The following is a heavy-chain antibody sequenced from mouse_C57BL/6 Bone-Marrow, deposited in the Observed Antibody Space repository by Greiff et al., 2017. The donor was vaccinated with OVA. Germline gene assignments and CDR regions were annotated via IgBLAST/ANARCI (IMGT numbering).Heavy chain of an antibody. CDR2: IWTGGGT. CDR1: GFSFTSYA. J-gene: IGHJ4*01. CDR3: ARGAMDY. V-gene: IGHV2-9-1*01. Sequence: VQLQQSGPGLVEPSQRLSITCTVSGFSFTSYAISWVRQPPGKGLEWLGVIWTGGGTTYNSALKSRLSISTDNSKRQVFLKMNSLQTDDTARDYCARGAMDYWGQGTSVTVSS.